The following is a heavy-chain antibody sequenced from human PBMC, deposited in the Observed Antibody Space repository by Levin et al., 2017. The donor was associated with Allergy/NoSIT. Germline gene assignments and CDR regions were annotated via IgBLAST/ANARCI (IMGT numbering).Heavy chain of an antibody. CDR3: ARGGYSNSWYNY. Sequence: ETLSLTCAVSGFTVSNNYMNWVRQAPGKGLEWVSVIYTDDNTYYADSVKGRFTISRDNSKNTLSLQMNSLRAEDTAVYYCARGGYSNSWYNYWGQGTLVTVSS. CDR1: GFTVSNNY. J-gene: IGHJ4*02. CDR2: IYTDDNT. D-gene: IGHD6-13*01. V-gene: IGHV3-53*01.